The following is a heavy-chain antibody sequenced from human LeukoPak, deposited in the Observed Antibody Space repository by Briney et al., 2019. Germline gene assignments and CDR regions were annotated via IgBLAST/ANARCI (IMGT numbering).Heavy chain of an antibody. CDR2: IIPIFGIA. J-gene: IGHJ5*02. CDR1: GGTFSSYA. D-gene: IGHD3-22*01. CDR3: ARDREYGSSGYYWFDP. Sequence: SVKVSCKASGGTFSSYAISWVRQAPGQGLEWMGRIIPIFGIANYAQKFQGRVTITADKSTSTAYMELSSLRSEDTAVYYCARDREYGSSGYYWFDPWGQGILVTVSS. V-gene: IGHV1-69*04.